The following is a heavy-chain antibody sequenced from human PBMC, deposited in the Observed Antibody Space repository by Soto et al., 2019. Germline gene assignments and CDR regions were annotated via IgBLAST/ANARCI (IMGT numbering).Heavy chain of an antibody. CDR2: INPNSGGT. D-gene: IGHD3-3*01. CDR3: ARDRAPSYDFWSGGQYYGMDV. V-gene: IGHV1-2*04. Sequence: ASVKVSCKASGYTFTGYYMHWVRQAPGQGLEWMGWINPNSGGTNYAQKFQGWVTMTRDTSISTAYMELSRLRSDDTAVYYCARDRAPSYDFWSGGQYYGMDVWGQGTTVTVSS. CDR1: GYTFTGYY. J-gene: IGHJ6*02.